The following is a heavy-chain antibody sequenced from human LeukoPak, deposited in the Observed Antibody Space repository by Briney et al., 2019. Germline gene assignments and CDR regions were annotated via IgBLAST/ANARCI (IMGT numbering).Heavy chain of an antibody. Sequence: GGSLRLSCAASGFTFDDYAMHWVRQAPGKGLEWVSGISWNSGSIGYADSVKGRFTISRDNAKNSLYLQTNSLRAEDTALYYCAKDIAAAGNAFDIWGQGTMVTVSS. D-gene: IGHD6-13*01. CDR2: ISWNSGSI. CDR1: GFTFDDYA. CDR3: AKDIAAAGNAFDI. J-gene: IGHJ3*02. V-gene: IGHV3-9*01.